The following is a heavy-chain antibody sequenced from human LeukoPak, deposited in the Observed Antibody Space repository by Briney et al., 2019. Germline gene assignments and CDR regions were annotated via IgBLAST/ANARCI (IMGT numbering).Heavy chain of an antibody. CDR1: GYSFASFD. CDR2: MNPNSGNT. V-gene: IGHV1-8*01. Sequence: GASVKVSCKASGYSFASFDINWVRQATGQGLEWMGWMNPNSGNTGYAQKFQGRVTMTRNTSINTAYMELTSLTSEDTAVYYCARVTRYYYGMDVWGHGSTATVSS. D-gene: IGHD1-14*01. J-gene: IGHJ6*02. CDR3: ARVTRYYYGMDV.